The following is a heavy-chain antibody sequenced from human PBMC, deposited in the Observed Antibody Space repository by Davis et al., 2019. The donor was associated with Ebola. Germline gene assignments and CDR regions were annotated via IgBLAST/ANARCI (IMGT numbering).Heavy chain of an antibody. D-gene: IGHD3-22*01. CDR3: ARDPPSDQGYDY. Sequence: MPSETLSLTCTVSGGSIRSSYWWSWVRQSPGKGLEWIGEVYYTGSANYNPSLKSRVSMSVSDNQFSLQLTSVTLEDTAVYYCARDPPSDQGYDYWGQGTLVTVSS. J-gene: IGHJ4*02. CDR2: VYYTGSA. V-gene: IGHV4-4*02. CDR1: GGSIRSSYW.